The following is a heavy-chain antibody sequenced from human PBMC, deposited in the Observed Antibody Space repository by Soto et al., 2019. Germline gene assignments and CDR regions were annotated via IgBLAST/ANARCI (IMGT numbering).Heavy chain of an antibody. Sequence: GGSLRLSCAASGFTFSSYGMHWVRQAPGKGLEWVAVISYDGSNKYYADSVKGRFTISRDNSKNTLYLQMNSLRAEDTAVYYCAKDPGDVKGAFDIWGQGTMVTVSS. CDR1: GFTFSSYG. CDR3: AKDPGDVKGAFDI. D-gene: IGHD7-27*01. CDR2: ISYDGSNK. J-gene: IGHJ3*02. V-gene: IGHV3-30*18.